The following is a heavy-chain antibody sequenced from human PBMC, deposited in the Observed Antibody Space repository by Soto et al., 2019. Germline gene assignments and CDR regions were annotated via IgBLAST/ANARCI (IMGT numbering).Heavy chain of an antibody. Sequence: GGPLRLSCAASGFTFSSYAMSWVRQAPGKGLEWVSAISGSGGSTYYADSVKGRFTISRDNSKNTLYLQMNSLRAEDTAVYYCAKGPAESGYLDYWGQGTLVTVSS. J-gene: IGHJ4*02. V-gene: IGHV3-23*01. D-gene: IGHD2-15*01. CDR1: GFTFSSYA. CDR2: ISGSGGST. CDR3: AKGPAESGYLDY.